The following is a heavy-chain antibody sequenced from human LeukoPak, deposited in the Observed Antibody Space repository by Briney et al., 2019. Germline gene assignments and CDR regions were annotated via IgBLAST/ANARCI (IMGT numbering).Heavy chain of an antibody. CDR3: ARGDYYDSSGSTGVFDY. Sequence: SETLSLTCVVYGGSFSGYYWSWIRQPPGKGLEWIGEINHSGSTNYNPSLKSRVTISVDTSKNQFSLKLSSVTAADTAVYYCARGDYYDSSGSTGVFDYWGQGTLVTVSS. V-gene: IGHV4-34*01. CDR2: INHSGST. D-gene: IGHD3-22*01. J-gene: IGHJ4*02. CDR1: GGSFSGYY.